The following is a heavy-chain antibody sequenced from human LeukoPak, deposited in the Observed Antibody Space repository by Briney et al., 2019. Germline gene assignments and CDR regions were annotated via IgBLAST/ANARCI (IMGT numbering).Heavy chain of an antibody. D-gene: IGHD3-22*01. CDR2: IYYSGST. J-gene: IGHJ3*02. CDR1: GGSVSSGSYY. V-gene: IGHV4-61*01. Sequence: PSETLSLTCTVPGGSVSSGSYYWSWIRQPPGKGLEWIGYIYYSGSTNYNPSLKSRVTISVDTSKNQFSLKLSSVTAADTAVYYCARTDSSGYYFKSRDPLDAFDIWGHGTMVTVSS. CDR3: ARTDSSGYYFKSRDPLDAFDI.